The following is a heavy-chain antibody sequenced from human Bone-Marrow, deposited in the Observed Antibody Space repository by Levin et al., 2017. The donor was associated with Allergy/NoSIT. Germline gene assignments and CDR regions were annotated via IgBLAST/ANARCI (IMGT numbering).Heavy chain of an antibody. J-gene: IGHJ3*02. CDR2: ISAYNGNT. CDR3: ARDSTVSSDDAFDI. V-gene: IGHV1-18*01. CDR1: GYTFTSYG. D-gene: IGHD4-17*01. Sequence: GASVKVSCKASGYTFTSYGISWVRQAPGQGLEWMGWISAYNGNTNYAQKLQGRVTMTTDTSTSTAYMELRSLRSDDTAVYYCARDSTVSSDDAFDIWGQGTMVTVSS.